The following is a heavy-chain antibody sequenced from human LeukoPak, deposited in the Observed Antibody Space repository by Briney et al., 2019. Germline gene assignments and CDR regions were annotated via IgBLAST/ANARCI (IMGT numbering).Heavy chain of an antibody. Sequence: SETLSLTCTVSGGSISSSSYYWGWIRQPPGKGLEWIGSIYYSGSTYYNPSLKSRVTISVDTSKNQFSLKLSSVTAADTAVYYCARLEFSYYFDYWGQGTLVTVFS. CDR3: ARLEFSYYFDY. CDR1: GGSISSSSYY. V-gene: IGHV4-39*01. D-gene: IGHD3-3*01. J-gene: IGHJ4*02. CDR2: IYYSGST.